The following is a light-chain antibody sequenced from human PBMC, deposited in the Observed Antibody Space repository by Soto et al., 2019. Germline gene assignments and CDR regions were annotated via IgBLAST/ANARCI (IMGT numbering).Light chain of an antibody. V-gene: IGKV3-20*01. CDR1: QSVSSSY. CDR2: GAS. CDR3: QQYGSSPRT. Sequence: EIVLTQSPGTLSLSPGERATLSCRASQSVSSSYLAWYQQKPGQAPRPLIYGASSRAIGIPDRFSGSGSGTDFTLTISRLEPEDFAVYYCQQYGSSPRTFGQGTKVEI. J-gene: IGKJ1*01.